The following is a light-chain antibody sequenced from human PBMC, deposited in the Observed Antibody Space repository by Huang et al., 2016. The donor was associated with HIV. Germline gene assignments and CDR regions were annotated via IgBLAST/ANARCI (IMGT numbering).Light chain of an antibody. Sequence: AIQLTQSPSSLSASVGDRVTITCRASQGIASALAWYQQKPGKASKLLIYDASNLESGVPSRFSGSGSGTYFTLTISSLQPEDFATYYCQQFNNYLFSFGPGTKVDIK. V-gene: IGKV1D-13*01. J-gene: IGKJ3*01. CDR3: QQFNNYLFS. CDR2: DAS. CDR1: QGIASA.